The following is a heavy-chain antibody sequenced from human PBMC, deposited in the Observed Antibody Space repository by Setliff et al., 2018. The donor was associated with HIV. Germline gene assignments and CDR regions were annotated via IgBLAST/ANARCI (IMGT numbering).Heavy chain of an antibody. D-gene: IGHD5-12*01. CDR3: ARQGDGYNLYHVYYFDY. J-gene: IGHJ4*02. V-gene: IGHV4-38-2*01. Sequence: SETLSLTCAVSGYSISSGYYWGWIRQTPRKGLEWVGSIYHSGTTYYNLSLRSRVTISVDTSKNQFSLKLSSVTAADTAVYYCARQGDGYNLYHVYYFDYWGQGTLVTVSS. CDR2: IYHSGTT. CDR1: GYSISSGYY.